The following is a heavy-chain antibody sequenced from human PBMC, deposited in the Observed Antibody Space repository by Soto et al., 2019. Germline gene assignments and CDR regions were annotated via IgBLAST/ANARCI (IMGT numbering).Heavy chain of an antibody. CDR3: ARGLWFGEGDYYYYGMDV. J-gene: IGHJ6*02. V-gene: IGHV1-69*12. CDR1: GGTFSSYA. D-gene: IGHD3-10*01. CDR2: IIPIFGTA. Sequence: QVQLVQSGAEVKKPGSSVKVSCKASGGTFSSYAISWVRQAPGQGLEWMGGIIPIFGTANYAQKFQGRVTITADESTSTAYMELSSLSSEDTAVYYCARGLWFGEGDYYYYGMDVWGQGTTVTVSS.